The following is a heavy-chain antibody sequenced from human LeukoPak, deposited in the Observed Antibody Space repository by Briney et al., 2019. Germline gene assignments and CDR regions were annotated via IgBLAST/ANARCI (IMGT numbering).Heavy chain of an antibody. D-gene: IGHD3-10*01. V-gene: IGHV3-30-3*01. Sequence: PGRSLRLSCAASGFTFSSYAMHWVRQAPGKGLEWVAVISYDGSNKYYADSVKGRFTISRDNSKNTLYLQMNSLRAEDTAVYYCARDTSWDYYGSGSYLGDCWGQGTLVTVSS. J-gene: IGHJ4*02. CDR1: GFTFSSYA. CDR3: ARDTSWDYYGSGSYLGDC. CDR2: ISYDGSNK.